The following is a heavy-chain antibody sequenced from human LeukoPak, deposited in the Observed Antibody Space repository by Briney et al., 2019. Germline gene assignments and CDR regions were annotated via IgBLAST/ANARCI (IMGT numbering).Heavy chain of an antibody. Sequence: SVKVSCKASGGTFSSYAISWVRQAPGQGLEWMGGIIPIFGTANYAQKFQGRVTITADESTSTAYMELSSLRAEDTAVYYCAGSSSDFGAFDIWGQGTMVTVSS. CDR2: IIPIFGTA. CDR1: GGTFSSYA. D-gene: IGHD6-6*01. V-gene: IGHV1-69*13. CDR3: AGSSSDFGAFDI. J-gene: IGHJ3*02.